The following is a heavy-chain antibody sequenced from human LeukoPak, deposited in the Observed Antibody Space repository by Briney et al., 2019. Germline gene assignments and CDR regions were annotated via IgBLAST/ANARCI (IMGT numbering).Heavy chain of an antibody. J-gene: IGHJ4*02. Sequence: GGSLRLSCTASGFTFSIYGMHWVRQAPGKGLEWVAVIWNDGSNKYYADPLKGRFTISRDNSKNTLYLQINSLRVEDTAVYYCARAVGPFDYWGQGTLVTVSS. CDR1: GFTFSIYG. CDR3: ARAVGPFDY. V-gene: IGHV3-33*01. CDR2: IWNDGSNK.